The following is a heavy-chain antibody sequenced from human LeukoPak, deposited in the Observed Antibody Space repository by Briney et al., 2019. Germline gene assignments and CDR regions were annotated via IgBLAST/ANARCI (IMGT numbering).Heavy chain of an antibody. D-gene: IGHD6-19*01. CDR3: ARGYSSGWFDAFDI. V-gene: IGHV1-2*02. CDR2: IYPNSGGT. Sequence: ASVKVSCKASGYTFTGYYMHWVRQAPGQGLEWMGWIYPNSGGTNYAQKFQGRVTMTRDTSISTAYMELSRLRSDDTAVYYCARGYSSGWFDAFDIWGQGTMVTVSS. CDR1: GYTFTGYY. J-gene: IGHJ3*02.